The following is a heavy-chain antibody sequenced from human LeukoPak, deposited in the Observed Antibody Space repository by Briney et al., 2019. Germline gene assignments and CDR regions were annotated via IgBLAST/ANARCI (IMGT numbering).Heavy chain of an antibody. V-gene: IGHV4-30-2*01. CDR3: ARSITMVRGVVDWYFDL. CDR1: GGSISSGGYY. D-gene: IGHD3-10*01. J-gene: IGHJ2*01. Sequence: SETLSLTCTVSGGSISSGGYYWSWIRQPPGKGLEWIGYIYHSGSTYYNPSLKSRVTISVDRSKNQFSLKLSSVTAADTAVYYCARSITMVRGVVDWYFDLWGRGTLVTVSS. CDR2: IYHSGST.